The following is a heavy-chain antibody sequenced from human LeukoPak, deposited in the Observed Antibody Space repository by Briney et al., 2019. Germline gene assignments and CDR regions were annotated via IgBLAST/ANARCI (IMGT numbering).Heavy chain of an antibody. J-gene: IGHJ4*02. D-gene: IGHD1-7*01. CDR2: IYYSGST. Sequence: SETLSLTCTVSGGSISSSSYYWGWIRQPPGKGLEWIGSIYYSGSTYYNPSLKSRVTISVDTSKNQFSLKLSSVTAAVTAVYYCARLLMELVDYWGQGTLVTVSS. CDR3: ARLLMELVDY. CDR1: GGSISSSSYY. V-gene: IGHV4-39*01.